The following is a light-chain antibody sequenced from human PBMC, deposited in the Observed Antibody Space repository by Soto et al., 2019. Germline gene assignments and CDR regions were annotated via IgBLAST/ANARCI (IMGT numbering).Light chain of an antibody. CDR3: QSYDSNLNVI. J-gene: IGLJ2*01. Sequence: QSVLTQPPSVSGAPGQRVTISCSGSASNIGAGYDVHWYQQLPGTAPKLLIYGNTNRPSGVPDRFSGSQSGTSASLAITGLRTADEAVYYCQSYDSNLNVIFGGGTQLTVL. CDR1: ASNIGAGYD. CDR2: GNT. V-gene: IGLV1-40*01.